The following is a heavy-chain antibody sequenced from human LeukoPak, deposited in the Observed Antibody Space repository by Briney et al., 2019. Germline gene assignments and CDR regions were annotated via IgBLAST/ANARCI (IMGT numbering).Heavy chain of an antibody. CDR1: GFTFSSYA. Sequence: GGSLRPSCAASGFTFSSYAMSWVRQAPGKGLEWVSGISASGGSTYYADSVKGRFTISRDNSENTLYLQMNSLRAEDTAVYYCANPLCSSTSCSRHYYYGMDVWGQGTTVTVSS. J-gene: IGHJ6*02. V-gene: IGHV3-23*01. D-gene: IGHD2-2*01. CDR2: ISASGGST. CDR3: ANPLCSSTSCSRHYYYGMDV.